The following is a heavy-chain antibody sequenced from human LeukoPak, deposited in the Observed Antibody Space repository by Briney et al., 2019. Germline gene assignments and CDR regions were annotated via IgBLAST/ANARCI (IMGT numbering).Heavy chain of an antibody. CDR3: AGYGDRGVVDY. D-gene: IGHD5-12*01. J-gene: IGHJ4*02. V-gene: IGHV4-61*05. CDR1: GGSISSSSYY. Sequence: SETLSLTCTVSGGSISSSSYYWGWIRQPPGKGLEWIGYIYYSGSTNYNPSLKSRVTISVDTSKNQFSLKLSSVTAADTAVYYCAGYGDRGVVDYWGQGTLVTVSS. CDR2: IYYSGST.